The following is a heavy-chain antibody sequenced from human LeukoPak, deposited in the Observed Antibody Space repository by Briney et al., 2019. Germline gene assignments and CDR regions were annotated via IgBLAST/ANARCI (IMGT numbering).Heavy chain of an antibody. J-gene: IGHJ6*02. D-gene: IGHD3-10*01. V-gene: IGHV3-7*01. CDR3: ARVRVREFYGMDV. CDR2: IKEDGSEK. Sequence: GGSLRLSCAASGFTFSSYGMHWVRQAPGKGLEWVANIKEDGSEKYYVDSVKGRFTISRDNAKNSLYLQMNSLRAEDTAFYYCARVRVREFYGMDVWGQGTTVTVSS. CDR1: GFTFSSYG.